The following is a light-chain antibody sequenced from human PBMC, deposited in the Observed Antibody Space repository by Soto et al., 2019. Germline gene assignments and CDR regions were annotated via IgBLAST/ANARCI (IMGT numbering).Light chain of an antibody. Sequence: QSVLTQPASVSGSPGQSITISCTGTSSDVGGYNYVSWYQQHPGKAPKLMIYEVSNRPSGVSSRFSGSKSGNTASLTISGLQADDEGDYYCSSKTSSSSPFVFGTGTKLTVL. V-gene: IGLV2-14*01. CDR2: EVS. CDR3: SSKTSSSSPFV. CDR1: SSDVGGYNY. J-gene: IGLJ1*01.